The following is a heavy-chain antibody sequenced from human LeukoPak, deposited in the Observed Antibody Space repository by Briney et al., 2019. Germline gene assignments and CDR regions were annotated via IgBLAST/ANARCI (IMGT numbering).Heavy chain of an antibody. V-gene: IGHV4-59*01. D-gene: IGHD3-10*01. CDR1: GGSISSYY. J-gene: IGHJ4*02. CDR3: ARGLVRGVIKD. Sequence: SETLSLTCTVSGGSISSYYWSWIRQPPGKGLEWIGYIYYSGSTNYNPSLKSRVTISVDTSKNQFSPKLSSVTAADTAVYYCARGLVRGVIKDWGQGTLVTVSS. CDR2: IYYSGST.